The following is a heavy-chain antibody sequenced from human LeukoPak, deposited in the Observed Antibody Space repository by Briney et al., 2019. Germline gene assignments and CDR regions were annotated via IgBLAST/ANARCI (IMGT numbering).Heavy chain of an antibody. V-gene: IGHV3-21*01. J-gene: IGHJ4*02. CDR3: AKVNRRRYSSGWYDY. CDR1: GFTFSSYS. D-gene: IGHD6-19*01. Sequence: PGGSLRLSCAASGFTFSSYSMNWVRQAPGKGLEWVSSISSSSTYIYYADSVKGRFTISRDNAKNSLYLQMNSLRAEDTAVYYCAKVNRRRYSSGWYDYWGQGTLVTVSS. CDR2: ISSSSTYI.